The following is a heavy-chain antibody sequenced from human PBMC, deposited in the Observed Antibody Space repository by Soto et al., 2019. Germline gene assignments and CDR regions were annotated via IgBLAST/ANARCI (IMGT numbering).Heavy chain of an antibody. CDR1: GFIFSGSA. D-gene: IGHD2-2*02. V-gene: IGHV3-73*02. CDR2: IRSRANNFAT. CDR3: ARGQGAAIGDYYYHGMDV. Sequence: EVQLVESGGGLVQPGGPLKLSFAASGFIFSGSAIHGVRQASGKGLEWVGRIRSRANNFATSSAASVKGRFTFSRDDSKNTAYLQMNTLKPEDTAVYYCARGQGAAIGDYYYHGMDVWGQGTTVTVSS. J-gene: IGHJ6*02.